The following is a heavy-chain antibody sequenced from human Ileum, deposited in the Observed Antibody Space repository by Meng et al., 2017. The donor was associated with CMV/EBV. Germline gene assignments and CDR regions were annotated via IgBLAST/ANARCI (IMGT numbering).Heavy chain of an antibody. CDR2: RHKNGND. CDR3: AIYYGGVGGRGY. J-gene: IGHJ4*02. D-gene: IGHD2-21*01. CDR1: GDSISSDNYH. Sequence: QVDLQESRPGLVQPSQTLSLTWRVSGDSISSDNYHWSWIRQPAGKGLEWIGQRHKNGNDNYNASLKSRVTISIDTSKNQFSLTLTSVTAADTAVYYCAIYYGGVGGRGYWAQGTLVTVSS. V-gene: IGHV4-61*02.